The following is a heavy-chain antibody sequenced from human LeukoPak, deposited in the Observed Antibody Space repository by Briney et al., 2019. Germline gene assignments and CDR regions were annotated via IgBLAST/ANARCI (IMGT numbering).Heavy chain of an antibody. CDR2: ISAYNGNT. D-gene: IGHD6-13*01. CDR1: GYTFTSYG. J-gene: IGHJ5*02. Sequence: GASVKVSCKASGYTFTSYGISWVRQAPGQGLEWMGWISAYNGNTNYAQKLQGRVTMTTDTSTSTAYMELRSLRSDDTAVYYCARDRRLAAAGRGNWFDPWGQGTLVTVSS. V-gene: IGHV1-18*01. CDR3: ARDRRLAAAGRGNWFDP.